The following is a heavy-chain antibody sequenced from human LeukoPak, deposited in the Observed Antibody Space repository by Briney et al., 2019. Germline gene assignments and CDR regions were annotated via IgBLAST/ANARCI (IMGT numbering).Heavy chain of an antibody. V-gene: IGHV3-21*01. CDR3: ARDSSGWYNY. Sequence: GGSLRLSCAASGFTFSSYGMHWVRQAPGKGLEWVSSISSSSSYIYYADSVKGRFTISRDNAENSLYLQMNSLRAEDTAVYYCARDSSGWYNYWGQGTLVTVSS. D-gene: IGHD6-19*01. CDR1: GFTFSSYG. J-gene: IGHJ4*02. CDR2: ISSSSSYI.